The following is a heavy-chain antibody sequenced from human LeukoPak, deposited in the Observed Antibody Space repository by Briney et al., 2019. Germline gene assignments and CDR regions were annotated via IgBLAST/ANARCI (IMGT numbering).Heavy chain of an antibody. CDR2: IYYSGST. CDR1: GGSISSGGYY. Sequence: SQTLSLTCTVSGGSISSGGYYWSWIRQHPGKGLEWIGYIYYSGSTYYNPSLKSRVTISVDTPKSQFSLKLSSVTAADTAVYYCASSIQNDAFDIWGQGTMVTVSS. CDR3: ASSIQNDAFDI. D-gene: IGHD2-2*01. J-gene: IGHJ3*02. V-gene: IGHV4-31*03.